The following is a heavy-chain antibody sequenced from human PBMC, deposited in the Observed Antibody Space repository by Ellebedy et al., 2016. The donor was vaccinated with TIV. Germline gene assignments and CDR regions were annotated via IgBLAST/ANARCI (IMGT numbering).Heavy chain of an antibody. CDR3: AREQSDAFEI. CDR2: INQAASEI. V-gene: IGHV3-7*03. CDR1: GFTFSRYW. J-gene: IGHJ3*02. Sequence: GGSLRLSCAASGFTFSRYWMSWVRQAPGKGLEWVANINQAASEINYVDSVKGRFTISRDNAKNSLYLQMDSLRADDTAVYYCAREQSDAFEIWGQGTMVTVSS.